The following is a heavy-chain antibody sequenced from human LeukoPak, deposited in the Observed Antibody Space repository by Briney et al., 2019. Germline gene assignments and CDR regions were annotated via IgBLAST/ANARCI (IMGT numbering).Heavy chain of an antibody. J-gene: IGHJ4*02. V-gene: IGHV4-34*01. D-gene: IGHD3-10*01. CDR1: GGSFSDYY. Sequence: SETQSLTCAVYGGSFSDYYWSWIRQSPGKGLEWIGEINRSGSTTNYNPSLKNRVTISVDTSKRQFSLKLSSVTAADTAVYYCARRRWGYGSGSYDYWGQGTLVTVSS. CDR3: ARRRWGYGSGSYDY. CDR2: INRSGSTT.